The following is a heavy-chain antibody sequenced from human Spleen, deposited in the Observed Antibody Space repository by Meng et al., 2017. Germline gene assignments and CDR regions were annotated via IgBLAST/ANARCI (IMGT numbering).Heavy chain of an antibody. CDR1: GFTFSSYA. J-gene: IGHJ4*02. Sequence: GGPLRLSCAASGFTFSSYAMSWVRQAPGKGLEWVSAISGSGGSTYYADSVKGRFTISRDNSKNTLYLQMNSLRAEDTAVYYCAKRSSGSYSGYDYWGQGTLVTVSS. CDR3: AKRSSGSYSGYDY. D-gene: IGHD1-26*01. CDR2: ISGSGGST. V-gene: IGHV3-23*01.